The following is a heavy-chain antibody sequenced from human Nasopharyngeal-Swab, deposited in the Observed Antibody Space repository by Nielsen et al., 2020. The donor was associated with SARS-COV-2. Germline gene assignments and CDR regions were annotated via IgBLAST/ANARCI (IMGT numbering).Heavy chain of an antibody. V-gene: IGHV4-39*01. Sequence: SETLSLTCTVSGGSISGSTYYWGWVRQPPGKGLEWIAHIYYTGNTYYSPSLKSRVTISVDTSRSQFSLTLSSMTAADRAVYYCARTNTERPNFDSWGQGLLVTASS. D-gene: IGHD2-8*01. J-gene: IGHJ4*02. CDR3: ARTNTERPNFDS. CDR2: IYYTGNT. CDR1: GGSISGSTYY.